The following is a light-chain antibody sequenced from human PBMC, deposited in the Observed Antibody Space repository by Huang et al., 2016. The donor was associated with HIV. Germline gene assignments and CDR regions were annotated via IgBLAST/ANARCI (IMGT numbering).Light chain of an antibody. V-gene: IGKV3-15*01. J-gene: IGKJ2*01. CDR2: GAS. Sequence: EIVMTQSPATLSVSLGERVTLSCRASESISRNLAWYQQKPGQAPRLLIFGASTRATGVPARFSGSGSETEFILTISSLQSEDFAVYDCQHYKSWPYTFGQGTKVEIK. CDR3: QHYKSWPYT. CDR1: ESISRN.